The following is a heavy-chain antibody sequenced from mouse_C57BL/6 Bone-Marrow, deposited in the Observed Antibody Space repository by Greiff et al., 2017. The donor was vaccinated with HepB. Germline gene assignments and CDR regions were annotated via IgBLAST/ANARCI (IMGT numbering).Heavy chain of an antibody. D-gene: IGHD1-1*01. CDR1: GFTFNTYA. CDR3: VRHYGSSYDWYFDV. J-gene: IGHJ1*03. Sequence: VQLVESGGGLVQPKGSLKLSCAASGFTFNTYAMHWVRQAPGKGLEWVARIRSKSSNYATYYADSVKDRFTISRDDSQSMLYLQMNNLKTEDTAMYYCVRHYGSSYDWYFDVWGTGTTVTVSS. CDR2: IRSKSSNYAT. V-gene: IGHV10-3*01.